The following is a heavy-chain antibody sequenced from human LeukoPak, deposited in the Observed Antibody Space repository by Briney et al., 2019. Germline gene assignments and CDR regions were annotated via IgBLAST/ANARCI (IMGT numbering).Heavy chain of an antibody. V-gene: IGHV3-30*02. CDR2: IRYDGSNK. Sequence: GGSLRLSCAASGFTFSSYGMHWVRQAPGKGLEWVAFIRYDGSNKYYADSVKGRFTISRDNSKNTLYLQMNSLRAEDTAVYYCAKDRIAVAGFYYYYMDVWGKGTTVTISS. CDR1: GFTFSSYG. D-gene: IGHD6-19*01. CDR3: AKDRIAVAGFYYYYMDV. J-gene: IGHJ6*03.